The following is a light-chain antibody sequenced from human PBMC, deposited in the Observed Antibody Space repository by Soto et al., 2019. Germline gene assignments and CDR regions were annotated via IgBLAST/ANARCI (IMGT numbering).Light chain of an antibody. V-gene: IGKV1-27*01. CDR2: AAS. CDR1: QRVSPF. CDR3: QKYNTVPRT. Sequence: DIQMTQSPSSPSASVVARVTLTCRPHQRVSPFLASYQQKPGKVPKLLIYAASILQSGVPPRFSGSGSGTDFTLTISSLQPEDVATYYCQKYNTVPRTFGQGTKVDIK. J-gene: IGKJ1*01.